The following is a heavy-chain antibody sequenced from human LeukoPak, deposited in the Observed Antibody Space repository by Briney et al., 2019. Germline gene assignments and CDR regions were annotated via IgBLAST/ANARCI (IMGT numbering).Heavy chain of an antibody. CDR3: ARGRPHGNDY. CDR2: IASDGSST. Sequence: GGSLRLSCAASGFTFSRHWMYWVRQAPGKGLVWVSRIASDGSSTTYADSVKGRFSISRDNAKNTLYLQMNSLRVEDTAVYYCARGRPHGNDYWGQGTLVTVSS. J-gene: IGHJ4*02. V-gene: IGHV3-74*01. D-gene: IGHD4-23*01. CDR1: GFTFSRHW.